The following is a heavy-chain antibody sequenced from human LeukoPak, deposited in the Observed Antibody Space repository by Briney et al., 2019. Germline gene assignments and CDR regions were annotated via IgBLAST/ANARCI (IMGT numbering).Heavy chain of an antibody. CDR3: TTVGESLVY. J-gene: IGHJ4*02. CDR1: GFTFSNAW. CDR2: IKSKTDGWTT. D-gene: IGHD3-16*02. Sequence: GGSLRLSCAASGFTFSNAWMSWVRQAPGKGLEWVGRIKSKTDGWTTDYAAPVKVRFTISRADSKNTLYLQMNSLKTEDTAVYYCTTVGESLVYWGQGTLVTVSS. V-gene: IGHV3-15*01.